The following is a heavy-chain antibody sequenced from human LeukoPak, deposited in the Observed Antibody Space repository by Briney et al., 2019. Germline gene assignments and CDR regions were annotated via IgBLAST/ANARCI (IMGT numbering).Heavy chain of an antibody. CDR1: GFTFSSYW. J-gene: IGHJ6*02. V-gene: IGHV3-7*01. Sequence: GGSLRLSCAASGFTFSSYWMSWVRQAPGKGLEWVAHIKQDGSEKYYVDSVKGRFTISRDNAKNSLYLQMNSLRAEDTAVYYCARGRNHYCSGGSCYSYYYYGMDVWGQGTTVTVSS. CDR2: IKQDGSEK. CDR3: ARGRNHYCSGGSCYSYYYYGMDV. D-gene: IGHD2-15*01.